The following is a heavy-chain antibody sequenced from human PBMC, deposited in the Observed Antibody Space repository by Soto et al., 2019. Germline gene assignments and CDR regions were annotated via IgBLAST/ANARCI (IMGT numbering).Heavy chain of an antibody. CDR1: GYTFTSYY. J-gene: IGHJ3*02. D-gene: IGHD1-26*01. V-gene: IGHV1-46*01. CDR3: AREAVGGATPPDAFAS. Sequence: ASVKVSCKASGYTFTSYYMHWVRQAPGQGLEWMGIINPSGGSTSYAQKFQGRVTMTRDTSTSTVYMELSSLRSEDTAVYYCAREAVGGATPPDAFASWAQGTIVPVSS. CDR2: INPSGGST.